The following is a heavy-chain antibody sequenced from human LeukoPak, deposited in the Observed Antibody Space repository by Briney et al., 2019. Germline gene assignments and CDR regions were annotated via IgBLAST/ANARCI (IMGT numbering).Heavy chain of an antibody. CDR2: ISWNGGST. CDR1: GFTFDDYG. CDR3: ARVRYSSGHYYFDY. D-gene: IGHD6-19*01. J-gene: IGHJ4*02. Sequence: GGSLRLSCAASGFTFDDYGMSWVRQAPGKGLEWVAGISWNGGSTVYADSVKGRFTISRDNAKNSLYLQMHSLRADETALYYCARVRYSSGHYYFDYWGEGTLVSV. V-gene: IGHV3-20*04.